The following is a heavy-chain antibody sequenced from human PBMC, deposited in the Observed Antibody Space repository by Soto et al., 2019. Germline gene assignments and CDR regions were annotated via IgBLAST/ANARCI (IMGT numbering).Heavy chain of an antibody. CDR2: IYYSGST. J-gene: IGHJ6*02. Sequence: QVQLQESGPGLVKPSQTLSLTCTVSGGSISSGDYYWSWIRQPPGKGLEWIGYIYYSGSTYYNPSLKSRVTISVDTSKNQFSLKLSSVTAADTAVYYCARARDIVLVPAADNYYYYGMDVWGQGTTVTVSS. D-gene: IGHD2-2*01. V-gene: IGHV4-30-4*01. CDR3: ARARDIVLVPAADNYYYYGMDV. CDR1: GGSISSGDYY.